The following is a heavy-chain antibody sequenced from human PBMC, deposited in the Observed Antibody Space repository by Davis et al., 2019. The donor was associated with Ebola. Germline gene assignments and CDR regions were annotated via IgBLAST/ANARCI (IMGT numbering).Heavy chain of an antibody. J-gene: IGHJ5*02. D-gene: IGHD1-26*01. CDR1: GYTFTSYG. CDR2: INPSGGST. V-gene: IGHV1-18*04. CDR3: ARASGSYYYWFDP. Sequence: ASVKVSCKASGYTFTSYGISWVRQAPGQGLEWMGIINPSGGSTSYAQKLQGRVTMTTDTSTSTAYMELRSLRSDDTAVYYCARASGSYYYWFDPWGQGTLVTVSS.